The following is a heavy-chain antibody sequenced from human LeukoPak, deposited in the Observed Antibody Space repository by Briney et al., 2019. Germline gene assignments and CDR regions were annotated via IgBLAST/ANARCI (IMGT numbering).Heavy chain of an antibody. CDR1: GGSISGFY. CDR3: GRSGSTAFDY. J-gene: IGHJ4*02. D-gene: IGHD1-26*01. Sequence: SETLSLTCTVSGGSISGFYWSWIRQPPGKGLEWIGYIYYSGSTSYNPSLKSRATISVDTSKNQFSLNLSSVTAADTAVYYCGRSGSTAFDYWGQGTLVTVSS. CDR2: IYYSGST. V-gene: IGHV4-59*01.